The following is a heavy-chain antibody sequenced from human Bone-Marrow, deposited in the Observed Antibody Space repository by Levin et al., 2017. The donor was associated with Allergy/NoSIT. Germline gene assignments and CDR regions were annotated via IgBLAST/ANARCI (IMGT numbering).Heavy chain of an antibody. D-gene: IGHD1-26*01. Sequence: GESLKISCKASGYTFTDYYLYWVRQAPGQGLEWLGRINPKSAGTNFGTHYAEKFLGRVTMTRDTSISTAYMELTRLTYDDTAIYFCARVQTLGATLGPLDVWGQGTMVTVSS. V-gene: IGHV1-2*06. CDR2: INPKSAGT. J-gene: IGHJ3*01. CDR3: ARVQTLGATLGPLDV. CDR1: GYTFTDYY.